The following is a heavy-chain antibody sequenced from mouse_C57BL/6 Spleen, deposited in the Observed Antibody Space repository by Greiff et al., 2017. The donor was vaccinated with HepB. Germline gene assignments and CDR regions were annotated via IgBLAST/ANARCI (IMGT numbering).Heavy chain of an antibody. Sequence: QVQLKESGPELVKPGASVKISCKASGYAFSSSWMNWVKQRPGKGLEWIGRIYPGDGDTNYNGKFKGKATLTADKSSSTAYMQLSSLTSEDSAVYFCARAPYYYGSSPGYFDYWGQGTTLTVSS. D-gene: IGHD1-1*01. CDR3: ARAPYYYGSSPGYFDY. V-gene: IGHV1-82*01. CDR1: GYAFSSSW. CDR2: IYPGDGDT. J-gene: IGHJ2*01.